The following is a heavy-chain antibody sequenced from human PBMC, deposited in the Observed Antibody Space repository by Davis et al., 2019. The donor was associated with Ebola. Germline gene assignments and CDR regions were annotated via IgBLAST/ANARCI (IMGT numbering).Heavy chain of an antibody. V-gene: IGHV3-11*01. CDR1: GISTSDNY. Sequence: PGGSLRLSCVASGISTSDNYMSWIRQAPGKGLEWISYISGSGGATYYIDSVKGRFTISRDNDKESVYLQMTNLRAEDSATYYCARGHKDYIYYTGMDVWGQGTTVTVSS. CDR3: ARGHKDYIYYTGMDV. D-gene: IGHD4-11*01. CDR2: ISGSGGAT. J-gene: IGHJ6*02.